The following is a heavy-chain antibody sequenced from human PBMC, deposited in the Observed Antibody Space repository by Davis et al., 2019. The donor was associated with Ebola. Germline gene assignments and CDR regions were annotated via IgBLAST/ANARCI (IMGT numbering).Heavy chain of an antibody. V-gene: IGHV3-13*01. CDR2: THTSGAN. J-gene: IGHJ3*02. CDR1: GFTFSAYD. D-gene: IGHD2-2*02. CDR3: ARGGLGYTFDI. Sequence: PGGSLRLSCTASGFTFSAYDMHWVRQVTGKRLEWVSTTHTSGANYYPGSVKGRFTVSRDNAKNSLYLQMTSVRAGDAAVYYCARGGLGYTFDIWGHGTKVTVSS.